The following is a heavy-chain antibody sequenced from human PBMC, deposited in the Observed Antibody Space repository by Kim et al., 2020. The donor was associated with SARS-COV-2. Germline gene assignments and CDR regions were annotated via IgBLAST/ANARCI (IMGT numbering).Heavy chain of an antibody. CDR2: ISSFSSVI. CDR3: ARGLWFYAFDF. J-gene: IGHJ3*01. D-gene: IGHD3-10*01. CDR1: GFRFTEYS. V-gene: IGHV3-48*02. Sequence: GGSLRLSCAISGFRFTEYSMNWVRQAPGKGLEWISYISSFSSVIHYADSVKGRFTISRDNAKNSVYLEMDSLRDGDTAVYYCARGLWFYAFDFWGQGTMVTFSS.